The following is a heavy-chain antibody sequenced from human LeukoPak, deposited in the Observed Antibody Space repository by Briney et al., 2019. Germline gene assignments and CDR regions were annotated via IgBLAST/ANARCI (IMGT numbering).Heavy chain of an antibody. D-gene: IGHD5-12*01. J-gene: IGHJ4*02. CDR3: VRGGYRGFDYEY. V-gene: IGHV3-30-3*01. CDR1: GFTFSSYA. CDR2: ISYDGSNK. Sequence: GRSLRLSCAASGFTFSSYAMHWVRQAPGKGLEWVAVISYDGSNKYYADSVKGRFTLSRDNAKSSLYLQMNSLRAEDTAVYYCVRGGYRGFDYEYWGQGTLVTVSS.